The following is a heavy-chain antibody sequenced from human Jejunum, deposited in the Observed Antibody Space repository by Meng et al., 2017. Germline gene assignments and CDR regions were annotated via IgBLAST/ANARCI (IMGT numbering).Heavy chain of an antibody. D-gene: IGHD1-1*01. Sequence: GESLKISCGASGITLNNHAMSWVRQAPGKGLEWVSAISVTGDYTYYADSVKGRFTISRDSSKNTLFLQMSSLRAEDTAVYYCARDRTGLDYWGRGTLVTVSS. CDR3: ARDRTGLDY. CDR2: ISVTGDYT. CDR1: GITLNNHA. V-gene: IGHV3-23*01. J-gene: IGHJ4*02.